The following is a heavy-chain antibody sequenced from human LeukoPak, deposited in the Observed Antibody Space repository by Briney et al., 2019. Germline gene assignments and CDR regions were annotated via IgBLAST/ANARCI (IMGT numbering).Heavy chain of an antibody. CDR3: ARAGYCSSTSCYEHYYYYYMDV. D-gene: IGHD2-2*03. J-gene: IGHJ6*03. Sequence: ASVTVSCKASGYTFTSYGISWVRQAPGQGLEWMGWISAYNGNTNYAQKLQGRVTMTTDTSTSTAYMELRSLRSDDTAVYYCARAGYCSSTSCYEHYYYYYMDVWGKGTTVTVSS. CDR2: ISAYNGNT. CDR1: GYTFTSYG. V-gene: IGHV1-18*01.